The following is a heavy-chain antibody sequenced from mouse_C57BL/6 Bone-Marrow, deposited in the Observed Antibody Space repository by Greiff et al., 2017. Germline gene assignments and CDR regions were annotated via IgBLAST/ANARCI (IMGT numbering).Heavy chain of an antibody. CDR1: GYTFTGYW. J-gene: IGHJ1*03. V-gene: IGHV1-9*01. Sequence: VQLQQSGAELMKPGASVKLSCKATGYTFTGYWIEWVKQRPGHGLEWIGEILPGSGSTKYNEKVKGKATFTADTSSNTAYMQLSSLTTEDSSIYYFARGDYYGSSGWYFDVWGTGTTVTVSS. D-gene: IGHD1-1*01. CDR3: ARGDYYGSSGWYFDV. CDR2: ILPGSGST.